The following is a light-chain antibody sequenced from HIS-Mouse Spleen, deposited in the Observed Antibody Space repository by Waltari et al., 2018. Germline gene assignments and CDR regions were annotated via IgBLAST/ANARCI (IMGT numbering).Light chain of an antibody. CDR3: AAWDDSLSGPV. J-gene: IGLJ3*02. Sequence: QSVLTQPPSASGTPGQRVTISCSGISSNIGSKYVYWYQQLPGTAPKLLIYRNNQRPSGVPDRFSGSKSGTSASLAISGLRSEDEADYYCAAWDDSLSGPVFGGGTKLTVL. V-gene: IGLV1-47*01. CDR1: SSNIGSKY. CDR2: RNN.